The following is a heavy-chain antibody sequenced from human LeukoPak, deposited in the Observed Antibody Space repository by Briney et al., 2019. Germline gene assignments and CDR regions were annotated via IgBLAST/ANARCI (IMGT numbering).Heavy chain of an antibody. V-gene: IGHV3-30*02. Sequence: PGGSLRLSCAAPGFSFSTSGMHWVRQAPGKGLEWVAFIRYDDSDKYYADSVRGRFTISRDNSKNTLYLQMHSLRPEDTAVYYCGPLIGGYWGQGARVTVPS. J-gene: IGHJ4*02. CDR1: GFSFSTSG. CDR2: IRYDDSDK. CDR3: GPLIGGY. D-gene: IGHD2-21*01.